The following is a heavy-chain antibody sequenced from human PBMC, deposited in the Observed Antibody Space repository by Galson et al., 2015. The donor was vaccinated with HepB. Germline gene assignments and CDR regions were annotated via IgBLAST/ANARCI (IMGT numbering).Heavy chain of an antibody. J-gene: IGHJ6*02. CDR3: AKSQSQRGFAYYYGMDV. V-gene: IGHV3-23*01. Sequence: SLRLSCAASGFTFRNYGMSWVRQAPGKGLEWVSGISGSGGNTYYADSVKGRFAISRDNSKNTLYLQMNSLRAEDTAVYYCAKSQSQRGFAYYYGMDVWGQGTTVTVSS. CDR1: GFTFRNYG. CDR2: ISGSGGNT. D-gene: IGHD2-2*01.